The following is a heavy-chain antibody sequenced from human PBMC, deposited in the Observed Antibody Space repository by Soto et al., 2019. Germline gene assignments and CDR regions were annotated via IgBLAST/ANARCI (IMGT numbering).Heavy chain of an antibody. D-gene: IGHD3-3*01. Sequence: GASVKVSCKASGYTFTGYYMHWVRQAPGQGLEWMGWINPNSGGTNYAQKFQGRVTMTRDTSISTAYMELSRLRSDDTAVYYCARNRSTIPHYYYYYGMDVWGQGTTVTVSS. CDR3: ARNRSTIPHYYYYYGMDV. V-gene: IGHV1-2*02. CDR2: INPNSGGT. J-gene: IGHJ6*02. CDR1: GYTFTGYY.